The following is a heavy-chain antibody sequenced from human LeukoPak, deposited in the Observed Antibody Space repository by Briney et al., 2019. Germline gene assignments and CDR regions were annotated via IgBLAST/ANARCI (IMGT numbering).Heavy chain of an antibody. CDR1: GGTFSSYA. D-gene: IGHD3-9*01. V-gene: IGHV1-69*13. Sequence: ASVKVSCKASGGTFSSYAISWVRQAPGQGLEWMGGIIPIFGTANYAQKFQGRVTITADESTSTAYMELSSLRSEDTAVYYCARAVQYFDWLSLNYFDYWGQGTLVTVSS. CDR3: ARAVQYFDWLSLNYFDY. CDR2: IIPIFGTA. J-gene: IGHJ4*02.